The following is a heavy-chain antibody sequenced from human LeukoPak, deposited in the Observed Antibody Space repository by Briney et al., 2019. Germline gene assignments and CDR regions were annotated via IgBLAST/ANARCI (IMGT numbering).Heavy chain of an antibody. CDR3: ARYDVGWYYFDY. V-gene: IGHV4-59*12. Sequence: SETLSLTCTVSGGSINYYYWSWIRQPPGRGLEWIGYIYSTGSTDYNPSLKSRVTISVDTSKNQFSLKLSSVAAADTAVYYCARYDVGWYYFDYWGQGTLVTVSS. D-gene: IGHD6-19*01. J-gene: IGHJ4*02. CDR2: IYSTGST. CDR1: GGSINYYY.